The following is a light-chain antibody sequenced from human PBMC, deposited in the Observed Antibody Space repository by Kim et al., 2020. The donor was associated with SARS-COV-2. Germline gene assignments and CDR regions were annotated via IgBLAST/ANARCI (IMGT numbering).Light chain of an antibody. Sequence: SSELTQDPAVSVALGQTVRITCQGDSLRRSYGSWYQQKPGQAPVLVMYGKNNRPSGVLDRFSGSSSGNTTSLTITGAQAEDEAEYYCNSRDSTGNSYVFGTGTKVTFL. CDR2: GKN. V-gene: IGLV3-19*01. J-gene: IGLJ1*01. CDR3: NSRDSTGNSYV. CDR1: SLRRSY.